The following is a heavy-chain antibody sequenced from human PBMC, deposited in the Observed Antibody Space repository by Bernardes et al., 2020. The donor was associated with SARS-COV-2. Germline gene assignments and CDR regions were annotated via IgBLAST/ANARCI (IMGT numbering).Heavy chain of an antibody. V-gene: IGHV1-69*04. Sequence: SVKVSCKASGGTFSSYTISWVRQAPGQGLEWMGRIIPILGIANYAQKFQGRVTITADKSTSTAYMELSSLRSEDTAVYYCARDGPQQPRFDYWGQGTLVTVSS. CDR2: IIPILGIA. CDR1: GGTFSSYT. J-gene: IGHJ4*02. CDR3: ARDGPQQPRFDY. D-gene: IGHD6-13*01.